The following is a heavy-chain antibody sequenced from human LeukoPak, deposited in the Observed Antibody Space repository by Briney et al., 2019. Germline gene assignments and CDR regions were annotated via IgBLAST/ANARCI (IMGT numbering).Heavy chain of an antibody. CDR2: IRSKANSYAT. V-gene: IGHV3-73*01. J-gene: IGHJ4*02. D-gene: IGHD3-16*02. Sequence: WIRQPAGKALEWIGHIRSKANSYATVYAASVKGRFTISRDDSKNTAYLQMNSLKTEDTAVYYCTRRGSSSYTGSDYWGQGTLVTVSS. CDR3: TRRGSSSYTGSDY.